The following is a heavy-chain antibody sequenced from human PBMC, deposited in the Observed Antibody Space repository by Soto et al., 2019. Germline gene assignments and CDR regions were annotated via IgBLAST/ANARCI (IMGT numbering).Heavy chain of an antibody. CDR1: GFTFSSYW. V-gene: IGHV3-7*01. CDR2: IKQDGSEK. Sequence: GGSLRLSCAASGFTFSSYWMSWVRQAPGKGLEWVANIKQDGSEKYYVDSVKGRFTISRDNAKNSLYLQMNSLRAEDTAVYYCARAPAVAAGRDLDYWGQGTLVTVSS. CDR3: ARAPAVAAGRDLDY. J-gene: IGHJ4*02. D-gene: IGHD6-19*01.